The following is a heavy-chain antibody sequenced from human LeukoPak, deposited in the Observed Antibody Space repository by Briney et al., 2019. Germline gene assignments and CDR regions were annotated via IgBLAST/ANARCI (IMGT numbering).Heavy chain of an antibody. CDR3: AKDAVAPGSGGDYFDY. CDR1: GFTFSSYA. V-gene: IGHV3-23*01. Sequence: PGGSLRLPCAASGFTFSSYAMSWVRQAPGKGLEWVSVMTRTGTTYYADSVKGRFTISRDNSKNTLYLQMNSLRAEDTAVYSCAKDAVAPGSGGDYFDYWGQGTLVTVSS. CDR2: MTRTGTT. J-gene: IGHJ4*02. D-gene: IGHD3-10*01.